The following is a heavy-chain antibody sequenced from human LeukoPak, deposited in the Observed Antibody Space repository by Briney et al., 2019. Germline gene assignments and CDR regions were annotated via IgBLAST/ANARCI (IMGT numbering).Heavy chain of an antibody. CDR1: GFTFSSYW. J-gene: IGHJ3*02. CDR2: IKQDGSEK. CDR3: ARISAVTTAFDI. V-gene: IGHV3-7*01. D-gene: IGHD4-17*01. Sequence: GGSLRLSCAASGFTFSSYWMSWVRQAPGKGLEWVGNIKQDGSEKYYADSVKGRFTISRDNAKYSLYLQMSSLRAEDTAVYYCARISAVTTAFDIWGQGTMVTVSS.